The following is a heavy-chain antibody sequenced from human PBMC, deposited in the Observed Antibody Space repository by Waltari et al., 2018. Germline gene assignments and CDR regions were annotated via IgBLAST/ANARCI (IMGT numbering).Heavy chain of an antibody. CDR2: INPNSGGT. Sequence: QVQLVQSGAEVKKPGASVKVSCKASGYTFTGYYMHWVRQAPGQGLEWMGRINPNSGGTNHAQKFQGRVTMTRDTSISTAYMELSRLRSDDTAVYYCARSITIFGVVLGSYYMDVWGKGTTVTVSS. D-gene: IGHD3-3*01. CDR1: GYTFTGYY. CDR3: ARSITIFGVVLGSYYMDV. V-gene: IGHV1-2*06. J-gene: IGHJ6*03.